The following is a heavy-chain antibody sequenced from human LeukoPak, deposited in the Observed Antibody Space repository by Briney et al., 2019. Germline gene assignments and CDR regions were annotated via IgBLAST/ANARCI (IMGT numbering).Heavy chain of an antibody. CDR1: RFTFSSYS. D-gene: IGHD2-21*02. J-gene: IGHJ4*02. CDR2: ISSSSSYI. CDR3: ARLRDTVVTRTFDY. V-gene: IGHV3-21*01. Sequence: PGGSLRLSCAASRFTFSSYSMNWVRQAPGKGLEWVSSISSSSSYIYYADSVKGRFTISRDNAKNSLYLQMNSLRAEDTAVYYCARLRDTVVTRTFDYWGQGTLVTVSS.